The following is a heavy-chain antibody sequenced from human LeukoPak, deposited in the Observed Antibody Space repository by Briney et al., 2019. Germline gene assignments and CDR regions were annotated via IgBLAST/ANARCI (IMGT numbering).Heavy chain of an antibody. V-gene: IGHV3-23*01. CDR2: ISGSGGST. CDR1: GFTFSSYA. CDR3: AKDMCSGGSCPYYYGMDV. Sequence: GGSLRLSCAASGFTFSSYAMSWVRQAPGKGLEWVSAISGSGGSTYYADSVKGRFTISRDNAKNSLYLQMNSLRAEDTALYYCAKDMCSGGSCPYYYGMDVWGQGTTVTVSS. J-gene: IGHJ6*02. D-gene: IGHD2-15*01.